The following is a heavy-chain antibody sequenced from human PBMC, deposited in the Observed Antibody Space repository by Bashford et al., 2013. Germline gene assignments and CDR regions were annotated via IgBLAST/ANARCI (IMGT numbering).Heavy chain of an antibody. Sequence: EPVKGRFTSSRDNAKKSVYLQMNSLRGEDTAVYYCATKVVIAATPAFDVWGQGTMVTVSS. J-gene: IGHJ3*01. D-gene: IGHD2-15*01. CDR3: ATKVVIAATPAFDV. V-gene: IGHV3-7*01.